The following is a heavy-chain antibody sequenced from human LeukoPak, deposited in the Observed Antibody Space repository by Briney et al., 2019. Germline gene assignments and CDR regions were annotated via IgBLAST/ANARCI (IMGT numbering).Heavy chain of an antibody. D-gene: IGHD1-26*01. CDR2: IRYDGSNK. CDR1: GFTFSSYG. CDR3: AKDSEWELPDDLQSPFDY. J-gene: IGHJ4*02. Sequence: PGGSLRLSCAASGFTFSSYGMHWVRQAPGKGLEWVAFIRYDGSNKYYADSVKGRFTISRDNSKNTLYLQMNSLRAEDTAVYYCAKDSEWELPDDLQSPFDYWGQGTLVTVSS. V-gene: IGHV3-30*02.